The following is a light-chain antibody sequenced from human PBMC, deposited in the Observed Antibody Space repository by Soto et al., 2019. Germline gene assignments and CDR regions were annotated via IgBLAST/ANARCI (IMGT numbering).Light chain of an antibody. CDR2: EVS. J-gene: IGLJ1*01. CDR3: CSYAGSSTS. CDR1: SSDVGSYNL. V-gene: IGLV2-23*02. Sequence: LTQPASVSGSPVQSITISCTGTSSDVGSYNLVSWYQQHPGKAPKLMIYEVSKRPSGVSNRFSGSKSGNTASLTISGLQAEDEADYYCCSYAGSSTSFGTGTKVTVL.